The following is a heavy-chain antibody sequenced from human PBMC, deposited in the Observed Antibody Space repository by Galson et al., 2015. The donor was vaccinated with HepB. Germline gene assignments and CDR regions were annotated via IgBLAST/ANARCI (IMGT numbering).Heavy chain of an antibody. D-gene: IGHD6-13*01. CDR3: AGDHLPLYSSNWYLYYYYYMDV. V-gene: IGHV3-21*01. CDR1: GFTFSSYS. Sequence: SLRLSCAASGFTFSSYSMNWVRQAPGKGLEWVSTISSSRTYIYYADSVKGRFTISRDNAKNSLYLQMNSLRAEDTAVYYCAGDHLPLYSSNWYLYYYYYMDVWGKGTTVTVSS. J-gene: IGHJ6*03. CDR2: ISSSRTYI.